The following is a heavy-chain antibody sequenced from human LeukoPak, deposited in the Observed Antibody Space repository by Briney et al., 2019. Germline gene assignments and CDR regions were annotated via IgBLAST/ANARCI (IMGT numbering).Heavy chain of an antibody. CDR3: ARGNYDFWSGYGLNWFDP. V-gene: IGHV3-23*01. D-gene: IGHD3-3*01. J-gene: IGHJ5*02. CDR1: GFTFNNYA. Sequence: GGSLRLSCAASGFTFNNYAMNWVRQAPGKGLEWVSVISGSGGTTYYADSVKGRFTISRDNSKNSLYLQMNSLRAEDTAVYYCARGNYDFWSGYGLNWFDPWGQGTLVTVSS. CDR2: ISGSGGTT.